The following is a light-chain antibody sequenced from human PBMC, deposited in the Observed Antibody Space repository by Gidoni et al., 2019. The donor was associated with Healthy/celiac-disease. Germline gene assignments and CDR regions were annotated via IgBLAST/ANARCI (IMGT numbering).Light chain of an antibody. V-gene: IGKV4-1*01. CDR3: QQYYSTPRT. CDR2: WAS. Sequence: DIVITQFPDSLAVSLGERATINCKSRQSVLYSPNNKNYLVWYQQKPGQPPKLLIYWASTRESGVPDRFSGSGSGTDFTLTISSLQAEDVAVYYCQQYYSTPRTFGQGTKVEIK. J-gene: IGKJ1*01. CDR1: QSVLYSPNNKNY.